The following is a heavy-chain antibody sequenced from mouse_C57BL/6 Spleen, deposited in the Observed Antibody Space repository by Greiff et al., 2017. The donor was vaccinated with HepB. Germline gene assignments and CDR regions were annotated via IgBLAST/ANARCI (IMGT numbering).Heavy chain of an antibody. J-gene: IGHJ2*01. CDR1: GSNIKNTY. CDR3: ARGGDDYDVDY. Sequence: VQLKESVAELVRPGASVKLSCTASGSNIKNTYMPWVKQRPEQGLEWIGRIDPANGNTKYAPKFPGKATITADTYSNTAYLQLSSLTSEDTAIYYYARGGDDYDVDYWGQGTTLTVSS. CDR2: IDPANGNT. D-gene: IGHD2-4*01. V-gene: IGHV14-3*01.